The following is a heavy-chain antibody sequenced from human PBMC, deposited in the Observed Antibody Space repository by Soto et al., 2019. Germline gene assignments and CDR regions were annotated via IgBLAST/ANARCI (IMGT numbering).Heavy chain of an antibody. V-gene: IGHV5-51*01. D-gene: IGHD3-10*01. Sequence: GESLKISCKGFGYSFTSSWIGWVRQMPGKGLEWMGIIYPGDSDTRYSPSFQGQVTISADKSITTAYLQWSSLKASDTAMYYCARLAGSYVSGSGSYLPYWGQGTLVTVSS. CDR1: GYSFTSSW. CDR3: ARLAGSYVSGSGSYLPY. CDR2: IYPGDSDT. J-gene: IGHJ4*02.